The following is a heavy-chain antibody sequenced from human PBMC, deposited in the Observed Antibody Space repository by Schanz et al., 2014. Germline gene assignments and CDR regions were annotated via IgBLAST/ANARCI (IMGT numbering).Heavy chain of an antibody. CDR1: GFTFRGYA. D-gene: IGHD3-9*01. CDR3: AKAADWPVTRFDP. J-gene: IGHJ5*02. CDR2: ISSGGGST. Sequence: EVQLVESGGGLIQPGGSLRLSCAASGFTFRGYAMSWVRQAPGRGLEWVSSISSGGGSTYYADSVKGRFTISRDNSKNTLYLQMNSLRADDTAVYYCAKAADWPVTRFDPWGQGTLVTVSS. V-gene: IGHV3-23*04.